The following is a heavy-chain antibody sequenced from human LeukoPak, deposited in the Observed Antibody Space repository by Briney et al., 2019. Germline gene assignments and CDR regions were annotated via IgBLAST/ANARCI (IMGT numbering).Heavy chain of an antibody. V-gene: IGHV4-30-4*01. CDR1: GGSISSGDYY. CDR2: IYYSGST. J-gene: IGHJ5*02. CDR3: AREYHRANWFDP. Sequence: PSETLSLTCTVSGGSISSGDYYWSWIRQLPGKGLEWIGYIYYSGSTYYNPSLKSRVTISVDTSKNQFSLKLSSVTAADTAAYYCAREYHRANWFDPWGQGTLVTVSS. D-gene: IGHD2-2*01.